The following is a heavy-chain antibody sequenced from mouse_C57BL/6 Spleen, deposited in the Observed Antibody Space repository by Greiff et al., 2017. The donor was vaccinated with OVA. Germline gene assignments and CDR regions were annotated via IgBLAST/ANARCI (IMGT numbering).Heavy chain of an antibody. CDR3: ARSAVRGSYFDY. Sequence: VQLQQSGAELVRPGASVKLSCKASGYTFPDYYINWVKQRPGQGLEWIARIYPGSGNTYYNEKFKGKATLTAEKSSSTAYMQLSSLTSEDSAVSYCARSAVRGSYFDYWGQGTTLTVSS. V-gene: IGHV1-76*01. J-gene: IGHJ2*01. D-gene: IGHD2-13*01. CDR2: IYPGSGNT. CDR1: GYTFPDYY.